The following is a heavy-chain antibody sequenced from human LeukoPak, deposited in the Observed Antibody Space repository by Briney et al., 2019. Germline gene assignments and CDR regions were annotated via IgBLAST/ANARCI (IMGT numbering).Heavy chain of an antibody. CDR2: INSDGSST. Sequence: GGSLRLSCVASGFTFSSYWMHWVRQAPGKGLVWVSRINSDGSSTSYADSVKGRFTISRDNAKNTLYLQMNSLRAEDTAVYYCAREARSGSGWSGIGAFDIWGQGTMVTVSS. D-gene: IGHD6-19*01. CDR3: AREARSGSGWSGIGAFDI. V-gene: IGHV3-74*01. J-gene: IGHJ3*02. CDR1: GFTFSSYW.